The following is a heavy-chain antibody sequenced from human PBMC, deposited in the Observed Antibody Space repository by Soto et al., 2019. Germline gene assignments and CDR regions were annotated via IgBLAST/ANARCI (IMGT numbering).Heavy chain of an antibody. J-gene: IGHJ4*02. D-gene: IGHD2-21*01. CDR3: TTDFVVTPGGDY. Sequence: EVQLVESGGGLVKPGGSLRLSCAASGFTFSNAWMSWVRQAPGKGLEWVGRIKSKTDGGTTDYAAPVKGRFTISRDDSTSTLYLQMNSLKPEDTAVYYCTTDFVVTPGGDYWGQGTLVTVSS. V-gene: IGHV3-15*01. CDR1: GFTFSNAW. CDR2: IKSKTDGGTT.